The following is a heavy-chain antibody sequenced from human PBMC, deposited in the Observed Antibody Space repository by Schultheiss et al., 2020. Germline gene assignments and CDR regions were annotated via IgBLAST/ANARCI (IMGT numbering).Heavy chain of an antibody. CDR1: GGSFSGYY. V-gene: IGHV4-34*09. D-gene: IGHD3-3*01. CDR2: IYYSGST. Sequence: SETLSLTCAVYGGSFSGYYWSWIRQPPGKGLEWIGYIYYSGSTYYNPSLKSRVTISVDTSKNQFSLKLSSVTAADTAVYYCARGYYDFWSGYPRDGMDVWGQGTTVTVSS. CDR3: ARGYYDFWSGYPRDGMDV. J-gene: IGHJ6*02.